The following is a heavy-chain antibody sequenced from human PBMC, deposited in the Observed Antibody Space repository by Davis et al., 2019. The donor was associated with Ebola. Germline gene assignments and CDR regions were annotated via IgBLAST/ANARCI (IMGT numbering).Heavy chain of an antibody. CDR3: ARDHSDSNGWWMDP. CDR1: GYTFTGYY. Sequence: ASVKVSCKASGYTFTGYYMHWVRQAPGQGLEWMGWINPNSGGTNYAQKFQGWVTMTRDTSISTAYMELSRLRSDDTAVYYCARDHSDSNGWWMDPWGQGTLVTVSS. J-gene: IGHJ5*02. D-gene: IGHD3-22*01. CDR2: INPNSGGT. V-gene: IGHV1-2*04.